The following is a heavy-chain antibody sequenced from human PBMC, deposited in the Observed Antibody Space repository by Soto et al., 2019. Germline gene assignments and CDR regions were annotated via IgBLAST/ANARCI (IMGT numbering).Heavy chain of an antibody. CDR3: ARYIVLMVYATGPEYFQH. Sequence: PSETLSLTCTVSGGSISSGGYYWSRIRQHPGKGLEWIGYIYYSGSTYYNPSLKSRVTISVDTSKNQFSLKLSSVTAADTAVYYCARYIVLMVYATGPEYFQHWGQGTLVTVSS. CDR2: IYYSGST. J-gene: IGHJ1*01. D-gene: IGHD2-8*01. CDR1: GGSISSGGYY. V-gene: IGHV4-31*03.